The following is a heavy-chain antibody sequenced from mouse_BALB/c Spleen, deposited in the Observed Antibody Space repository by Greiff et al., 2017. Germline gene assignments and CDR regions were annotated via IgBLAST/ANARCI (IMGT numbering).Heavy chain of an antibody. D-gene: IGHD1-1*01. Sequence: EVKLMESGGGLVQPGGSRKLSCAASGFTFSSFGMHWVRQAPEKGLEWVAYISSGSSTIYYADTVKGRFTISRDNPKNTLFLQMTSLRSEDTAMYYCAIPSYGSYWYFDVWGAGTTVTVSA. CDR2: ISSGSSTI. CDR3: AIPSYGSYWYFDV. J-gene: IGHJ1*01. CDR1: GFTFSSFG. V-gene: IGHV5-17*02.